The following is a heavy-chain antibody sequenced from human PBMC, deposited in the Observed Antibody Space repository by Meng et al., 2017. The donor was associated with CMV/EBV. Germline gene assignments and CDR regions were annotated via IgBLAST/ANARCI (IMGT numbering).Heavy chain of an antibody. D-gene: IGHD2-2*01. Sequence: GGSLRLSCVASGFTFTTYSMNWVRQAPGKGLEWVSFISSSSSTIYYADSVKGRFTISRDNAKNSLYLQMNSLRAEDTAVYYCARGYCSSTSCAHDYWGQGTLVTVSS. CDR1: GFTFTTYS. CDR3: ARGYCSSTSCAHDY. CDR2: ISSSSSTI. J-gene: IGHJ4*02. V-gene: IGHV3-48*04.